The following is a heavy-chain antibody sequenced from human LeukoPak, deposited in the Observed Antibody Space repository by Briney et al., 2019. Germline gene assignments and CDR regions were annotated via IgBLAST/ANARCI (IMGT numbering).Heavy chain of an antibody. Sequence: SGGSLRLSCAASGFTFGNYSMAWVRQAPGKGLEWVSFISSSSSYIYYADSVKGRFTISRDNAKNSLYLQMNSLRTEDTALYYCAHTVTPRYFQFWGQGTLVTVSS. J-gene: IGHJ1*01. D-gene: IGHD4-17*01. CDR2: ISSSSSYI. CDR1: GFTFGNYS. V-gene: IGHV3-21*01. CDR3: AHTVTPRYFQF.